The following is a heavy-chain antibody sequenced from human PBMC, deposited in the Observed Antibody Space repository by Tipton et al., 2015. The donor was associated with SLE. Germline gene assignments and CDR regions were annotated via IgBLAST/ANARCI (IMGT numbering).Heavy chain of an antibody. CDR2: ISGSGGST. D-gene: IGHD3-3*01. V-gene: IGHV3-23*01. CDR3: AKDVTGWRGYYYGMDV. Sequence: GSLRLSCAASGFSFRSYSMNWVRQAPGKGLEWVSAISGSGGSTYYADSVKGRFTISRDNSKNTLYLQMNSLRAEDTAVYYCAKDVTGWRGYYYGMDVWGQGTTVTVSS. J-gene: IGHJ6*02. CDR1: GFSFRSYS.